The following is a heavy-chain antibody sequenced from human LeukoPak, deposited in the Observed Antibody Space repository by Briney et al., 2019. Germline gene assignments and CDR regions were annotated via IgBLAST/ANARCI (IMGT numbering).Heavy chain of an antibody. J-gene: IGHJ5*02. CDR2: INPNSGGT. Sequence: ASVKVSCKASGYTFTGYYMHWVRQAPGQGLEWMGWINPNSGGTNYAQKFQGRVTMTRDTSISTAYMELSRLRSDDTAVYYCVSHRRLAAAGTGNWFDPWGQGTLVTVSS. CDR3: VSHRRLAAAGTGNWFDP. CDR1: GYTFTGYY. V-gene: IGHV1-2*02. D-gene: IGHD6-13*01.